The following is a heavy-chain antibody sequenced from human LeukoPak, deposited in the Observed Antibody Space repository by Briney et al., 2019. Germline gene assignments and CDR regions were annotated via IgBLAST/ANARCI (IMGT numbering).Heavy chain of an antibody. CDR3: AKDQDRYYYDSKHGD. J-gene: IGHJ4*02. Sequence: GGSLRLSCAASGFLFSGYWMHWVRQVPGKGPVWVSSINSDGTTTNSADSVKGRFTISRDNAQQTLYLQMNSLRAEDTAVYYCAKDQDRYYYDSKHGDWGQGTLVTVSS. D-gene: IGHD3-22*01. V-gene: IGHV3-74*01. CDR2: INSDGTTT. CDR1: GFLFSGYW.